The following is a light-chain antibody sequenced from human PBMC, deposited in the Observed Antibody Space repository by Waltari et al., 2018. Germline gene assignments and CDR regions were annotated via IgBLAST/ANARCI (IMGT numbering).Light chain of an antibody. Sequence: QSVLTQPPSASGTPGQRVTIACSGGSSNIESNTVNWYQQLPGTAPKLLIYRNNQRPSGVPDRFSGYKSGTSASLGISGLQSEDEADYYCAAWDDRLNGPVFGGGTKLTVL. CDR2: RNN. CDR1: SSNIESNT. CDR3: AAWDDRLNGPV. V-gene: IGLV1-44*01. J-gene: IGLJ3*02.